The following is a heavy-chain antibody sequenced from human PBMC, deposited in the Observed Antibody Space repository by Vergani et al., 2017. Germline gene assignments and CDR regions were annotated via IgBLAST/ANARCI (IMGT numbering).Heavy chain of an antibody. J-gene: IGHJ3*02. CDR1: GFTFSSYA. Sequence: EVQLLESGGGLVQPGGSLRLSCAASGFTFSSYAMSWVRQAPGKGLEWVSAISGSGGSTYYADSVKGRFTISRDNSKNTLYLQMNSLRAEETAVYYCAKGDIVVVPAAMGKGYSYGNAFDIWGQGTMVTVSS. D-gene: IGHD2-2*01. CDR2: ISGSGGST. V-gene: IGHV3-23*01. CDR3: AKGDIVVVPAAMGKGYSYGNAFDI.